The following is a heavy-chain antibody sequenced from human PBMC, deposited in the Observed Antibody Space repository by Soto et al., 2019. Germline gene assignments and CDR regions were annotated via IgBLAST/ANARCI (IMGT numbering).Heavy chain of an antibody. CDR1: GDSVSSSRAA. D-gene: IGHD3-10*01. CDR2: TYYRSRWYS. Sequence: QVQLQQSGPGLVKPSQTLSLTCAISGDSVSSSRAAWGWIRQSASRGLEWLGRTYYRSRWYSDYAESVKSRITIKPDTYRNQLSLQLNSATPEDTAVYYCAREDSAGTNDAFDMWGQGTMVTVSS. CDR3: AREDSAGTNDAFDM. J-gene: IGHJ3*02. V-gene: IGHV6-1*01.